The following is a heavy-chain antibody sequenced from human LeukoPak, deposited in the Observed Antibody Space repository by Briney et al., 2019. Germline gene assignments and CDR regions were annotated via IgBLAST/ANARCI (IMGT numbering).Heavy chain of an antibody. D-gene: IGHD3-3*01. CDR2: INHSGST. J-gene: IGHJ1*01. CDR3: ARGPWYDFWSGYYPAEYFQH. Sequence: SSETLSLTCAVYGGSFSGYYWSWIRQPPGKGLEWIGEINHSGSTNYNPSLKSRVTISVDTSKNQFSLKLSSVTAADTAVYYCARGPWYDFWSGYYPAEYFQHWGQGTLVTVSS. V-gene: IGHV4-34*01. CDR1: GGSFSGYY.